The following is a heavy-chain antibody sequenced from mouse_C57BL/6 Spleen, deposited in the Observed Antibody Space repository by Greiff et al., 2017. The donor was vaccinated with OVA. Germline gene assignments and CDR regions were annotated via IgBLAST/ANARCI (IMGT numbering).Heavy chain of an antibody. J-gene: IGHJ1*03. CDR2: IYPGDGDT. V-gene: IGHV1-80*01. CDR3: ARKPDYGSSYWYFDV. Sequence: QVQLQQSGAELVKPGASVKISCKASGYAFSSYWMNWVKQRPGKGLEWIGQIYPGDGDTNYNGKFKGKATLTAAKSSSTAYLQLRSLTSEDSAGYVCARKPDYGSSYWYFDVWGTGTTVTVSS. D-gene: IGHD1-1*01. CDR1: GYAFSSYW.